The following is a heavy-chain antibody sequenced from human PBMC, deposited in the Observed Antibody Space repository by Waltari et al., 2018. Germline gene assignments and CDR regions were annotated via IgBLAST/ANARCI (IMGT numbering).Heavy chain of an antibody. CDR1: GFTVSSNY. CDR3: ARPGISSSWYSFDY. CDR2: IYSGGST. D-gene: IGHD6-13*01. J-gene: IGHJ4*02. Sequence: EVQLVESGGGLIQPGGSLRLSCAASGFTVSSNYMRWVRQAPGKGLEWVSVIYSGGSTYYADSGKGRFTISRDNSKNTLYLQMNRLRAEDTAVYYCARPGISSSWYSFDYWGQGTLVTVSS. V-gene: IGHV3-53*01.